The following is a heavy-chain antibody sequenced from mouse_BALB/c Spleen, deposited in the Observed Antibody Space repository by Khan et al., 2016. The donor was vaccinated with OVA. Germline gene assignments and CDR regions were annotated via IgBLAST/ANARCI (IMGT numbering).Heavy chain of an antibody. Sequence: QIQLVQSGPELKKPGETVKISCKATGYTFTNSGMNWVKQAPGKDLKWMGWINTYTGEPTYADDFKGRFAFSLETSASTAYLQINNLKNEDTATYFSARNCGYDGDYFDYWGQGTTLTVSS. CDR2: INTYTGEP. CDR3: ARNCGYDGDYFDY. V-gene: IGHV9-3-1*01. CDR1: GYTFTNSG. D-gene: IGHD2-2*01. J-gene: IGHJ2*01.